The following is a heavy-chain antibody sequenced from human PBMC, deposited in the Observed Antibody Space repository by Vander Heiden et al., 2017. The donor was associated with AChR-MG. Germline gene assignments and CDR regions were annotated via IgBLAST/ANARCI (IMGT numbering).Heavy chain of an antibody. CDR2: ISYDGSNK. V-gene: IGHV3-30*18. D-gene: IGHD3-3*01. CDR1: GFTFSSYG. Sequence: QVQLVESGGGVVQPGRSLRLSCAASGFTFSSYGMHWVRQAPGKGLEWVAVISYDGSNKYYADSVKGRFTISRDNSKNTLYLQMNSLRAEDTAVYYCAKDRADYDFWSDSGMDVWGKGTTVTVSS. CDR3: AKDRADYDFWSDSGMDV. J-gene: IGHJ6*03.